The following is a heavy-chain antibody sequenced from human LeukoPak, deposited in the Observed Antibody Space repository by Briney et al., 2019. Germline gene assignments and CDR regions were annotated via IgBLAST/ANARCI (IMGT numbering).Heavy chain of an antibody. J-gene: IGHJ4*02. D-gene: IGHD5-12*01. CDR1: GYTFTGYY. CDR3: ASGGSVDIVATEDY. Sequence: ASVKVSCKASGYTFTGYYLHWVRQAPGQGLEWMGWINPNSGGTNYAQKFQGRVTMTRDTSISTAYMELRRLKSDDTAVYYCASGGSVDIVATEDYWGQGTLVTVSS. CDR2: INPNSGGT. V-gene: IGHV1-2*02.